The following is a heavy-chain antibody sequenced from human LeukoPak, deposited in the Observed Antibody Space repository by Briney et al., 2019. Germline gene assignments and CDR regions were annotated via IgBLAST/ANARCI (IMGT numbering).Heavy chain of an antibody. CDR1: GFTFSSYA. D-gene: IGHD6-19*01. V-gene: IGHV3-23*01. J-gene: IGHJ5*02. CDR3: AKGPDSSGLNWFGP. Sequence: QSGGSLRLSCAASGFTFSSYAMSWVRQAPGKGLEWVSAISSSGGSTYYADSVKGRFTISRDNSKNTLYLQMNSLRAEDTAVYYCAKGPDSSGLNWFGPWGQGTLVTVSS. CDR2: ISSSGGST.